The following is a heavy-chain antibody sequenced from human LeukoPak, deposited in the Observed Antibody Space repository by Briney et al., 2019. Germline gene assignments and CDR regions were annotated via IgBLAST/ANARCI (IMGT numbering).Heavy chain of an antibody. CDR2: IYHSGST. Sequence: PSQTLSLTCTVSGGSISSGTYYWSWICQHPGKGLEWIGYIYHSGSTYYNPSLKSRVTISVDRSKNQFSLKLSSVTAADTAVYYCARVTLYSSGWSDWFDPWGQGTLVTVSS. CDR3: ARVTLYSSGWSDWFDP. CDR1: GGSISSGTYY. V-gene: IGHV4-31*03. D-gene: IGHD6-19*01. J-gene: IGHJ5*02.